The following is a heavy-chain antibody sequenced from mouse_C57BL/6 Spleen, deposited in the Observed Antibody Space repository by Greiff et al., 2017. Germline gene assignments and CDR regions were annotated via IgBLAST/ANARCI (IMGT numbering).Heavy chain of an antibody. CDR1: GYTFTDYE. Sequence: QVQLQQSGAELVRPGASVMLSCKASGYTFTDYEMHWVKQTPVHGLEWIGAIDPETGGTAYNQKFKGKAILTADKSSSTAYMELHSLTSEDSAVYYCTRGTYSFYAMDYWGQGTSVTVSS. D-gene: IGHD2-12*01. CDR3: TRGTYSFYAMDY. CDR2: IDPETGGT. J-gene: IGHJ4*01. V-gene: IGHV1-15*01.